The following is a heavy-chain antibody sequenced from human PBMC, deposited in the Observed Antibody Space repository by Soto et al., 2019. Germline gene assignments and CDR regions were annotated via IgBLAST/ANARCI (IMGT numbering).Heavy chain of an antibody. J-gene: IGHJ5*02. Sequence: QVQLVQSGAEVRKPGSSVNVSCKVSGGPFSSYTLSWVRQAPGQGLEWMGGIVPTFRTAIYAQKFQGRVTITADESTTTAYMELRSLRSDDTAIYYCARGQQWVTNIWFDPWGKGTLVTVSS. CDR1: GGPFSSYT. CDR2: IVPTFRTA. V-gene: IGHV1-69*01. CDR3: ARGQQWVTNIWFDP. D-gene: IGHD6-19*01.